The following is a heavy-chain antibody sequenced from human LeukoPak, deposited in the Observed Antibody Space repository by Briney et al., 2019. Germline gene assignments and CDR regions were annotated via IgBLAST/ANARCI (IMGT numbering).Heavy chain of an antibody. Sequence: ASVKVSCKASGYTVTSYEINWARQATGQGLEWMGWMNPNSGNTGYAQKFQGRVTITRNTSISTAYMELSSLRSEDTAVYYCARGKLDFDYWGQGTLVTVSS. CDR3: ARGKLDFDY. CDR2: MNPNSGNT. CDR1: GYTVTSYE. V-gene: IGHV1-8*03. D-gene: IGHD4-23*01. J-gene: IGHJ4*02.